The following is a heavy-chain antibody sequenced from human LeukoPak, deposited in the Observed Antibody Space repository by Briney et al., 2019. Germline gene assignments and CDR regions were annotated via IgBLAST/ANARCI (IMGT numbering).Heavy chain of an antibody. CDR1: GGSISSNNYY. D-gene: IGHD6-13*01. V-gene: IGHV4-39*01. CDR2: IYYSGST. J-gene: IGHJ6*04. CDR3: ASSSWYYIHEVV. Sequence: RPSETLSLTCTVSGGSISSNNYYWGWIRQPPGKGLEWIGSIYYSGSTYYNPSLKSRVTISVDTSKNQFSLKLSSVTAADTAVYYCASSSWYYIHEVVWGEGTTVTISS.